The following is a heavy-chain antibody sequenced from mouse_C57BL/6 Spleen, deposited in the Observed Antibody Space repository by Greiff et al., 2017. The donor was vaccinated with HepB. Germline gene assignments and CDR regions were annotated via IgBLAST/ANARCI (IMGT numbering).Heavy chain of an antibody. J-gene: IGHJ2*02. CDR2: IYPSDSET. V-gene: IGHV1-61*01. CDR3: ANMVTTDFDY. Sequence: VQLQQPGAELVRPGSSVKLSCKASGYTFTSYWMDWVKQRPGQGLEWIGNIYPSDSETHYNQKFKDKATLTVDKSSSTAYMQLSSLTSEYSAVYYCANMVTTDFDYWGQGTSVTVSS. D-gene: IGHD2-2*01. CDR1: GYTFTSYW.